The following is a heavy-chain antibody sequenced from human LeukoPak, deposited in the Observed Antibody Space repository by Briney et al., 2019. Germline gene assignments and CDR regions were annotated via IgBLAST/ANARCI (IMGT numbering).Heavy chain of an antibody. CDR1: GGSISSSSYY. J-gene: IGHJ3*02. V-gene: IGHV4-39*07. D-gene: IGHD3-16*01. CDR2: IFYSGTT. Sequence: PSETLSLTCTVSGGSISSSSYYWGWLRQPPGKGLEWIGSIFYSGTTYYNPSLKSRVTISVDTSKNQFSLKLNSVTAADTAVYYCAREVVGDAFDIWGQGTMVTVSS. CDR3: AREVVGDAFDI.